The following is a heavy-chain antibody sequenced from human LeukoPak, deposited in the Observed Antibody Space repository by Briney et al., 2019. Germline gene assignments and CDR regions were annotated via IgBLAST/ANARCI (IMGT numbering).Heavy chain of an antibody. J-gene: IGHJ4*02. Sequence: GGPLRLSCAASGFTFSDYYMSWIRQAPGKGLEWVSYINSSSSYTNYADSVKGRFTISRDNAKNSLYLQMNSLRAEDTAVYYCARDTKAYYGSGSYFDYWGQGTLVTVSS. CDR1: GFTFSDYY. CDR2: INSSSSYT. V-gene: IGHV3-11*05. CDR3: ARDTKAYYGSGSYFDY. D-gene: IGHD3-10*01.